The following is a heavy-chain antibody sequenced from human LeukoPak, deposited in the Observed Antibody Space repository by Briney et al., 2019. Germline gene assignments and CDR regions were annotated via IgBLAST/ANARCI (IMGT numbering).Heavy chain of an antibody. D-gene: IGHD3-16*01. CDR2: IYYSGST. CDR3: ARSGGSPQTNWFDS. CDR1: GGSISSYY. V-gene: IGHV4-59*08. Sequence: SETLSLTCTVSGGSISSYYWSWIRQPPGKGLEWIGYIYYSGSTNYNPSLKSRVTISVDTSKNLFSLKLNSVTAADTAVYYCARSGGSPQTNWFDSWGQGTLVTVSS. J-gene: IGHJ5*01.